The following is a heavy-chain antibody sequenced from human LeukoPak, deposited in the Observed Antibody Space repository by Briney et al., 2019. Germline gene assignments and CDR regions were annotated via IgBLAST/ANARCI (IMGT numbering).Heavy chain of an antibody. J-gene: IGHJ4*02. CDR2: ISYDGSNK. D-gene: IGHD6-19*01. CDR1: AFIFSGHW. CDR3: AKGAGYSSGWYSDPDLNYFDY. Sequence: PGGSLRLSCEGSAFIFSGHWMHWVRQAPGKGLEWVAVISYDGSNKYYADSVKGRFTISRDNSKNTLYLQMNSLRAEDTAVYYCAKGAGYSSGWYSDPDLNYFDYWGQGTLVTVSS. V-gene: IGHV3-30*18.